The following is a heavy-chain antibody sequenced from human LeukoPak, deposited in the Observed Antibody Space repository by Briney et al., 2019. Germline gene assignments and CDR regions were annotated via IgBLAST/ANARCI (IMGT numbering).Heavy chain of an antibody. V-gene: IGHV1-2*02. D-gene: IGHD2-2*02. CDR1: GYTFTGYY. Sequence: ASVKVSCKASGYTFTGYYMHWVRQAPGQGLEWMGWINPNSGGTNYAQKFQGRVTMTRDTSISTAYMELSRLRSDDTAVYYCARVGVGHCSSTSCYKEDAFDIWGQGTMVTVSS. CDR2: INPNSGGT. J-gene: IGHJ3*02. CDR3: ARVGVGHCSSTSCYKEDAFDI.